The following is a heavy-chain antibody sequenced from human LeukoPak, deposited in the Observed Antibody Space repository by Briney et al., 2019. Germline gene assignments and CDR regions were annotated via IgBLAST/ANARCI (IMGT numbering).Heavy chain of an antibody. CDR2: ISYDGSNK. CDR1: GFTSSSYA. J-gene: IGHJ4*02. V-gene: IGHV3-30-3*01. Sequence: PGGSLRLSCAASGFTSSSYAMHWVRQAPGKGLEWVAVISYDGSNKYYADSVKGRFTISRDNSKNTLYLRMNNLRAEDTAVYYCARDGTGGVAAAGRLDYWGQGTLVTVSS. D-gene: IGHD6-13*01. CDR3: ARDGTGGVAAAGRLDY.